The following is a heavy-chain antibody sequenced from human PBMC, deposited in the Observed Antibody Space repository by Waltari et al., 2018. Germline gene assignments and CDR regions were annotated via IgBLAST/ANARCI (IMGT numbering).Heavy chain of an antibody. V-gene: IGHV3-33*01. D-gene: IGHD3-10*01. CDR3: TRDSGTTTSFDY. Sequence: QVQLVEYGGGVVQPGRSLRLSCAASGFTFSNDGMHWVRQAPGKGLEWVAVIWFDGSNKYHADSVKGRFTISRDNSKNTLYMQMNSLRAEDTAVYYCTRDSGTTTSFDYWGQGTLVTVSS. CDR1: GFTFSNDG. J-gene: IGHJ4*02. CDR2: IWFDGSNK.